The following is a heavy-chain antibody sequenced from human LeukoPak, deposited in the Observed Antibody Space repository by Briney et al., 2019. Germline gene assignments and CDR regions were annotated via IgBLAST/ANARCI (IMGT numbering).Heavy chain of an antibody. Sequence: GGTLRLSCAASGFTFSSYGMSWVRQAPGKGLEWVSGINWNGGSTGYADSVKGRFTISRDNAKNSLYLQMNSLRAEDTALYYCARCGSSWYGNYYYMDVWGKGTTVTVSS. V-gene: IGHV3-20*04. CDR2: INWNGGST. D-gene: IGHD6-13*01. CDR3: ARCGSSWYGNYYYMDV. CDR1: GFTFSSYG. J-gene: IGHJ6*03.